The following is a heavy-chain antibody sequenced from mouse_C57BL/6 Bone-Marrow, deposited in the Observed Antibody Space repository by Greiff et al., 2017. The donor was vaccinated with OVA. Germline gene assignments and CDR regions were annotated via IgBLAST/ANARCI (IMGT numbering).Heavy chain of an antibody. V-gene: IGHV1-64*01. Sequence: QVQLQQPGAELVKPGASVKLSCKASGYTFTSYWMHWVKQRPGQGLEWIGMIHPNSGSTNYTEKFKSKATLTVDKSSSTAYMQLSSLTSEDSAVYYGAREDWLAWFAYWGQGTLVTVSA. CDR1: GYTFTSYW. CDR2: IHPNSGST. CDR3: AREDWLAWFAY. D-gene: IGHD2-2*01. J-gene: IGHJ3*01.